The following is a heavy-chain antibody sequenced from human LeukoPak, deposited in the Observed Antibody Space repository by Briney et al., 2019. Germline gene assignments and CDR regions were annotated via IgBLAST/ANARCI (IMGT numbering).Heavy chain of an antibody. V-gene: IGHV3-53*01. CDR1: GFTVSSNY. D-gene: IGHD2-21*01. CDR3: GRVVGAGGFEI. Sequence: AGSLRLSCAASGFTVSSNYMSWVRQAPGKGLEWVSVIYSGGSTYYADSVKGRFTISRDNSKNTLYLQMNSLTAEDTAVYYCGRVVGAGGFEIWGQGTMVTVSS. J-gene: IGHJ3*02. CDR2: IYSGGST.